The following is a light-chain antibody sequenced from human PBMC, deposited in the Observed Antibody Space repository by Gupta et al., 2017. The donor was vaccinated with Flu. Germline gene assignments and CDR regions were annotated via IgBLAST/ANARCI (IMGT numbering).Light chain of an antibody. V-gene: IGKV1-39*01. CDR3: QQSDKSPRT. CDR2: AAS. J-gene: IGKJ1*01. Sequence: PPSLSASVGDRVTITCRASQSIYEYVNWYQQKPGEAPRLLIYAASTLQSGVPSRFSGSGSGSDFTLTITRLQPEDVATYYCQQSDKSPRTFGQGTTVDVK. CDR1: QSIYEY.